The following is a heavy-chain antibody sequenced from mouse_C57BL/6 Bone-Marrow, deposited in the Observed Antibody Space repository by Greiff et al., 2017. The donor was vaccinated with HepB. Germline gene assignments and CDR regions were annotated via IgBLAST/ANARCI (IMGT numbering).Heavy chain of an antibody. V-gene: IGHV1-81*01. CDR2: IYPRSGNT. J-gene: IGHJ2*01. CDR1: GYTFTSYG. Sequence: VQRVESGAELARPGASVKLSCKASGYTFTSYGISWVKQRTGQGLEWIGEIYPRSGNTYYNEKFKGKATLTADKSSSTAYMELRSLTSEDSAVYFCARPDGFLYYFDYWGQGTTLTVSS. D-gene: IGHD2-3*01. CDR3: ARPDGFLYYFDY.